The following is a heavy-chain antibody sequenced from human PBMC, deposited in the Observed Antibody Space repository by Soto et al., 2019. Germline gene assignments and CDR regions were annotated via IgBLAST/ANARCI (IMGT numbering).Heavy chain of an antibody. V-gene: IGHV3-30*18. CDR2: ISYDGSNK. D-gene: IGHD5-12*01. CDR1: GFTFSSYG. J-gene: IGHJ4*02. Sequence: GGSLRLSCSASGFTFSSYGMHLVRQAPGKGLEWVAVISYDGSNKYYADSVKGRFTISRDNSKNTLYLQMNSLRAEDTAVYYCAKDRVATTPSPIDYWGQGTLVTVSS. CDR3: AKDRVATTPSPIDY.